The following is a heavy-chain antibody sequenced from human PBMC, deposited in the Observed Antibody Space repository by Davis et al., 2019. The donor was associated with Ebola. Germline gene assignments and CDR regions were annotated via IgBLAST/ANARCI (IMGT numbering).Heavy chain of an antibody. CDR3: ARDRDTRIKYYYGSGSYDY. CDR1: GGSISSGGYY. J-gene: IGHJ4*02. D-gene: IGHD3-10*01. V-gene: IGHV4-31*03. CDR2: IYYSGTT. Sequence: SETLSLTCSVAGGSISSGGYYWNWIRQHPGEGLEWIGIIYYSGTTHYNPSLKSRVIISRDTSKNQFSLKLSSVTAADTAVYYCARDRDTRIKYYYGSGSYDYWGQGTLVTVSS.